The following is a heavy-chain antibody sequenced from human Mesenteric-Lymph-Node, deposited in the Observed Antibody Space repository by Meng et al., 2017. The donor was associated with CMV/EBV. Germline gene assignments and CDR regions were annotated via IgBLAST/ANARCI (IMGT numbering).Heavy chain of an antibody. CDR3: ARDSSGYYHFDY. CDR1: GGAIISGGSY. D-gene: IGHD3-22*01. Sequence: TVSGGAIISGGSYWSWIRQHPGKGLEWIGYIYYSGTTYYNPSLKSRVTISVDTSKNQFSLKLNSVTAADTAVYYCARDSSGYYHFDYWCQGTLVTVSS. CDR2: IYYSGTT. V-gene: IGHV4-31*02. J-gene: IGHJ4*02.